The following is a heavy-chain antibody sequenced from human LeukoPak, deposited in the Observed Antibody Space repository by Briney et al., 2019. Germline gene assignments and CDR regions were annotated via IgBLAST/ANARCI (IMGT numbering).Heavy chain of an antibody. J-gene: IGHJ4*02. CDR2: IGISGDT. D-gene: IGHD6-19*01. V-gene: IGHV3-13*01. CDR1: GFTLRSYD. CDR3: ARGGIPVSGIDEIDY. Sequence: GGSLRLSCAASGFTLRSYDMHWVRQVTGKGLEWVSAIGISGDTYYPNSVKGRFTISRENAKNSLYLQMNSLTAGDTAMYYCARGGIPVSGIDEIDYWGQGTLVTVSS.